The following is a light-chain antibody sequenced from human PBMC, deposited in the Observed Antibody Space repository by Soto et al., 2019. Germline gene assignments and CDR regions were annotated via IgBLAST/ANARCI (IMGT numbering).Light chain of an antibody. Sequence: QSVLTQPPSASGSPGQSVTISCTGTSSDVGGYNYVSWYQHHPGKAPKLMISEVSKRPSGVPDRFSGSESGNTASLTVSGLQAEDEAHYYCSSYAGSNRVVFGGGTKLTVL. J-gene: IGLJ2*01. CDR2: EVS. CDR1: SSDVGGYNY. V-gene: IGLV2-8*01. CDR3: SSYAGSNRVV.